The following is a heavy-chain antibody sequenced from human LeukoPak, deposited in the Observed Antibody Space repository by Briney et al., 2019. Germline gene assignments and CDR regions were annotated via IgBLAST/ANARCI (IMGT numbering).Heavy chain of an antibody. J-gene: IGHJ4*02. CDR3: ARQTPIQSFDY. CDR2: IYTSGST. V-gene: IGHV4-61*02. Sequence: KPSETLSLTCTVSGGSISSGSYYWSWIRQPAGKGLEWIGRIYTSGSTDYNPSVKSRVTISVDTSKNQFSLRLSSVTAADSAVYYCARQTPIQSFDYWGQGTLVTVSS. CDR1: GGSISSGSYY.